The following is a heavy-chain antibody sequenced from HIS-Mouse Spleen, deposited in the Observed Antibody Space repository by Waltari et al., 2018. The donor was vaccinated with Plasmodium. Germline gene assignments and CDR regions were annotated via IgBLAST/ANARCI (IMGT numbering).Heavy chain of an antibody. J-gene: IGHJ3*02. Sequence: EVQLVESGGGLVQPGGSLRLACAASGFHFSSYSMNWVRQAPGKGLEWVSYISSSSSTIYYADSVKGRFTISRDNAKNSLFLQMNSLRAEDTAVYYCAREKHSSSWYDAFDIWGQGTMVTVSS. D-gene: IGHD6-13*01. CDR1: GFHFSSYS. V-gene: IGHV3-48*01. CDR2: ISSSSSTI. CDR3: AREKHSSSWYDAFDI.